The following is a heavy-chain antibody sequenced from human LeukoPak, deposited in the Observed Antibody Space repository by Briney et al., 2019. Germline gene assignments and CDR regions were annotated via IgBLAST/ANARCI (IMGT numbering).Heavy chain of an antibody. CDR2: IKQDGSEE. D-gene: IGHD3-22*01. CDR3: ARCLAQGAVVTCYYFDY. CDR1: GFAFSSYW. J-gene: IGHJ4*02. V-gene: IGHV3-7*01. Sequence: PGGSLRLSCAASGFAFSSYWMTWVRQTPGKGLEWVANIKQDGSEEYYVDSVKGRFTISRDNAENALYLQMNSLRVDDTGVYYCARCLAQGAVVTCYYFDYWGQATLVTVSS.